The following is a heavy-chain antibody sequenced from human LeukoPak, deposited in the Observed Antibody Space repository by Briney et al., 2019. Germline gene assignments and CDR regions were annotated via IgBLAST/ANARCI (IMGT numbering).Heavy chain of an antibody. Sequence: PGGSLTLSCAASGITFSSYWMSWVRQAPGKGLEWVANIKEDGNEKHYVDSVKGRFTISRDNAKNSLYLKMNSLRAEDTAVYYCARADGVGVVTPYFQHWGQGTLVTVSS. CDR1: GITFSSYW. CDR2: IKEDGNEK. V-gene: IGHV3-7*01. J-gene: IGHJ1*01. CDR3: ARADGVGVVTPYFQH. D-gene: IGHD4-23*01.